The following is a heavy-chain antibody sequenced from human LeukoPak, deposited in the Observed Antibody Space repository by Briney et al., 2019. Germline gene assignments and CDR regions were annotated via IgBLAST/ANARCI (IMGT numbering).Heavy chain of an antibody. V-gene: IGHV3-23*01. CDR1: GFTFSSYA. D-gene: IGHD3-3*01. Sequence: PGGSLRLSCAASGFTFSSYAMSWVRQAPGKGLEWVSAISGSRGSTYYADSVKGRFTISRDNSKNTLYLQMNSLRAEDTAVYYCAKGESGSLKNFDYWGQGTLVTVSS. CDR2: ISGSRGST. J-gene: IGHJ4*02. CDR3: AKGESGSLKNFDY.